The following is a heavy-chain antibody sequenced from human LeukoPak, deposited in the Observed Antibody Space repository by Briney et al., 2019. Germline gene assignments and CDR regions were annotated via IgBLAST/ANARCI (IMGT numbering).Heavy chain of an antibody. V-gene: IGHV1-69*02. CDR2: IIPLFGIV. Sequence: SVKVSCKASGGTFSSHTISWVRQAPEQGLEWMGRIIPLFGIVNYAQKFQDRVTITADKSTSTAYMEVSSLRSEDTAVYYCARSPSGDVDTAMVMYYHYGMDVWGQGTTVTVSS. J-gene: IGHJ6*02. D-gene: IGHD5-18*01. CDR3: ARSPSGDVDTAMVMYYHYGMDV. CDR1: GGTFSSHT.